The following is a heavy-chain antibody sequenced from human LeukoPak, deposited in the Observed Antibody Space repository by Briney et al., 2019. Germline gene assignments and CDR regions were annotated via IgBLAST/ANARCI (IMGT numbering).Heavy chain of an antibody. V-gene: IGHV3-21*01. J-gene: IGHJ6*02. CDR1: GFTFSIYA. D-gene: IGHD3-22*01. Sequence: GGSLRLSCAASGFTFSIYAMDWVRQAPGKGLEWVSSISSSSYIYYADSVKGRFTISRDNAKNSLYLQMNSLRAEDTAVYYCARVLDYDSSGYSYYYYYGMDVWGQGTTVTVS. CDR2: ISSSSYI. CDR3: ARVLDYDSSGYSYYYYYGMDV.